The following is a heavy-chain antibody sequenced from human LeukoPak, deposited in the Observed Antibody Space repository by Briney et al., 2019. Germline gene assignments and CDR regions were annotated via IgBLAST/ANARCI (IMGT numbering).Heavy chain of an antibody. J-gene: IGHJ4*02. CDR1: GYTFTSYD. Sequence: ASVKVSCKASGYTFTSYDINWVRQATGQGLEWMGWVNPNSGHTGFAQKFQGRVSMTSNTSISTAYMEVRSLRSEDTAVYYCARGAPGSSCSGGSCPYLGYWGQGTLVSVSS. V-gene: IGHV1-8*01. CDR3: ARGAPGSSCSGGSCPYLGY. D-gene: IGHD2-15*01. CDR2: VNPNSGHT.